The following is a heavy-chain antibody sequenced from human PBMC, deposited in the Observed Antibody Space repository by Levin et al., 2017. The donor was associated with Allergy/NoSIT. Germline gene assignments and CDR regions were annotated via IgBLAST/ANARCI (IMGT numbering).Heavy chain of an antibody. CDR1: GFTFSSYE. V-gene: IGHV3-48*03. CDR3: ARQLGNFWSGYNYFDY. Sequence: RPGGSLRLSCAASGFTFSSYEMNWVRRAPGKGLEWVSYISSTGSTIYSADSVKGRFTISRDNAKNSLYLHMNSLRAEDTAVYYCARQLGNFWSGYNYFDYWGQGTLVTGSS. CDR2: ISSTGSTI. D-gene: IGHD3-3*01. J-gene: IGHJ4*02.